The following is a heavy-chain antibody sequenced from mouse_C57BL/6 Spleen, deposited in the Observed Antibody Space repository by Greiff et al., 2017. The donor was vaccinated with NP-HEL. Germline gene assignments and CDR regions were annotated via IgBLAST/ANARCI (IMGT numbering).Heavy chain of an antibody. J-gene: IGHJ3*01. Sequence: VQLQQSGPVLVKPGASVKMSCKASGYTFTDYYMNWVKQSHGKSLEWIGVINPYNGGTSYNQKFKGKATLTVDKSSSTTNMGLSSLTSEDSAVYYCARDYYGSRRAWFAYWGQGTLVTVSA. V-gene: IGHV1-19*01. CDR2: INPYNGGT. CDR1: GYTFTDYY. CDR3: ARDYYGSRRAWFAY. D-gene: IGHD1-1*01.